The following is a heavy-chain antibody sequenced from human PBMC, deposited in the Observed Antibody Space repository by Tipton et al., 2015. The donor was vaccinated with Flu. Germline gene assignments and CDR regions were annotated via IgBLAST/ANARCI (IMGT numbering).Heavy chain of an antibody. J-gene: IGHJ5*02. CDR1: GFTFGNHW. CDR2: INSDGSFT. CDR3: ARVPRGPYDSIVP. D-gene: IGHD3-10*01. V-gene: IGHV3-74*01. Sequence: SLRLSCAASGFTFGNHWMHWVRQAPGKGLVWVSRINSDGSFTNYADSVKGRVTTSRDNAKNTLSLQMNSLRVEDTAVYYCARVPRGPYDSIVPWGLGTLATVSS.